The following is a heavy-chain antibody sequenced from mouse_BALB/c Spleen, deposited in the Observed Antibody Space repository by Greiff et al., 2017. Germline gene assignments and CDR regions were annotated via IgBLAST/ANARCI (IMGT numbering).Heavy chain of an antibody. Sequence: QVQLQQSGAELVRPGASVTLSCKASGYTFTDYEMHWVKQTPVHGLEWIGAIDPETGGTAYNQKFKGKATLTADKSSSTAYMELRSLTSEDSAVYYCTRGGNPMDYWGQGTSVTVSS. CDR2: IDPETGGT. CDR1: GYTFTDYE. V-gene: IGHV1-15*01. J-gene: IGHJ4*01. CDR3: TRGGNPMDY.